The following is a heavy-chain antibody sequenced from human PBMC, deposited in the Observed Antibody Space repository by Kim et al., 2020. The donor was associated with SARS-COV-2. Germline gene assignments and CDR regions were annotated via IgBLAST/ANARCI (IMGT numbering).Heavy chain of an antibody. CDR1: GFTFSSYA. D-gene: IGHD3-10*01. CDR2: ISYDGSNK. J-gene: IGHJ6*02. Sequence: GGSLRLSCAASGFTFSSYAMHWVRQAPGKGLEWVAVISYDGSNKYYADSVKGRFTISRDNSKNTLYLQMNSLRAEDTAVYYCARDRVWFGESNPGIYGMDVWGPGTTVTVSS. CDR3: ARDRVWFGESNPGIYGMDV. V-gene: IGHV3-30*04.